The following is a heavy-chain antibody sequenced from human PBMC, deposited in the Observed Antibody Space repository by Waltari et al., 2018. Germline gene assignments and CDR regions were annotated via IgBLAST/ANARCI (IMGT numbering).Heavy chain of an antibody. Sequence: IRQPPGKGLEWIGEINHSGSTNYNPSLKSRVTISVDTSKNQFSLKLSSVTAADTAVYYCAIEIAAAGADYWGQGTLVTVSS. CDR3: AIEIAAAGADY. D-gene: IGHD6-13*01. J-gene: IGHJ4*02. V-gene: IGHV4-34*01. CDR2: INHSGST.